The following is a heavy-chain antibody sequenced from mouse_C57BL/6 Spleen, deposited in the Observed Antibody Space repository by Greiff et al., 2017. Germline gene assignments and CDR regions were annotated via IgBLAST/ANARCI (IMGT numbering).Heavy chain of an antibody. CDR1: GFTFSDYG. V-gene: IGHV5-17*01. D-gene: IGHD1-1*01. Sequence: EVKLMEPGGGLVKPGGSLKLSCAASGFTFSDYGMHWVRQAPEKGLEWVAYISSGSSTIYYADTVKGRFTISRDNVKNTLFLRMTSLRSEETDMYYCAREATVYYFDCWGQGATLTVSS. CDR2: ISSGSSTI. CDR3: AREATVYYFDC. J-gene: IGHJ2*01.